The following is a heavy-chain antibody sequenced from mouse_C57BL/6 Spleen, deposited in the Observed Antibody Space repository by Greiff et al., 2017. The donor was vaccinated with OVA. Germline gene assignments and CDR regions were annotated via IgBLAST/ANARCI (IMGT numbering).Heavy chain of an antibody. CDR2: IRLKSDNYAT. CDR3: TTLPDY. V-gene: IGHV6-3*01. J-gene: IGHJ4*01. CDR1: GFTFSNYW. Sequence: EVHLVESGGGLVQPGGSMKLSCVASGFTFSNYWMNWVRQSPEKGLEWVAQIRLKSDNYATHYAESVKGRFTISRDDSKSSVYLQMNNVRAEDTGIYYCTTLPDYWGQGTSVTVSS.